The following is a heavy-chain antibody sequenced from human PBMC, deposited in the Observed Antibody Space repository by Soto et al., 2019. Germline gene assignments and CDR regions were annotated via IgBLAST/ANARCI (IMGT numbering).Heavy chain of an antibody. D-gene: IGHD6-19*01. J-gene: IGHJ4*02. CDR3: ARVDIGAVAGTGYFDY. Sequence: SETLSLTCTVSGGSISSYYWSWIRQPPGKGLEWIGYIYYNGNTNYAQKLQGRVTMTTDTSTSTAYMELRSLRSDDTAVYYCARVDIGAVAGTGYFDYWGQGTLVTVSS. CDR1: GGSISSYY. CDR2: IYYNGNT. V-gene: IGHV4-59*01.